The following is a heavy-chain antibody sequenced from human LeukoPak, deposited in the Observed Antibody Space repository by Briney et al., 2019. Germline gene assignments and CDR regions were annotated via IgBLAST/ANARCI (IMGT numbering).Heavy chain of an antibody. V-gene: IGHV4-59*08. J-gene: IGHJ2*01. D-gene: IGHD1-26*01. CDR1: VVSISSYH. CDR3: ARRRELLRSNWYFDL. CDR2: IYNSGGT. Sequence: SETLSLTCIFTVVSISSYHWNWLRQPRGKGLEWIGYIYNSGGTNFNPSLKSRHTISVDTSKNQFSLKLNSVTAADTAVYYCARRRELLRSNWYFDLWGGGTLVTVSS.